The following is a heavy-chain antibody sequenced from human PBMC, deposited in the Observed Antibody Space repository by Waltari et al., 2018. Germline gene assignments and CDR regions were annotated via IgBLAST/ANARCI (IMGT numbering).Heavy chain of an antibody. V-gene: IGHV1-69*13. CDR1: GGTFSSYA. Sequence: QVQLVQSGAEVKKPGSSVKVSCKASGGTFSSYAISWVRQAPGQGLEWMGGIIPIFGTANYAQKFQGRVTITADESTSTAYMELSSLRSEDTAVYYCASLRVPNSGSFQSDYYYGMDVWGQGTTVTVSS. CDR3: ASLRVPNSGSFQSDYYYGMDV. D-gene: IGHD1-26*01. J-gene: IGHJ6*02. CDR2: IIPIFGTA.